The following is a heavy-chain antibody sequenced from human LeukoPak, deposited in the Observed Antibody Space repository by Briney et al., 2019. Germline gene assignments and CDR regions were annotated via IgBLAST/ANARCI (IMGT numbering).Heavy chain of an antibody. Sequence: PGGSLRLSCAGSGFTFSRYNMNWFRQAPGKGLERVSSISSSSSYIFYADSVKGRFTISRGNAKNSLYLQMNSLGAEDTAVYYCARDAQWLVPEGYYYYMDVWGKGTTVTVSS. D-gene: IGHD6-19*01. CDR3: ARDAQWLVPEGYYYYMDV. J-gene: IGHJ6*03. CDR2: ISSSSSYI. CDR1: GFTFSRYN. V-gene: IGHV3-21*01.